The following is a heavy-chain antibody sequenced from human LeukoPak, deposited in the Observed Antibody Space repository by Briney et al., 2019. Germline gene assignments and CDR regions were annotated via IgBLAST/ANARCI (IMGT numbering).Heavy chain of an antibody. CDR1: GYTFTSYG. J-gene: IGHJ4*02. D-gene: IGHD3-16*01. CDR2: ISAYNGNT. Sequence: ASVKVSCKASGYTFTSYGISWVRQAPGQGLEWMGWISAYNGNTNYAQKLQGRVTMTRDTSTSTVYMELSSLRSEDTAVYYCARVGRGEYFDYWGQGTLVTVSS. CDR3: ARVGRGEYFDY. V-gene: IGHV1-18*01.